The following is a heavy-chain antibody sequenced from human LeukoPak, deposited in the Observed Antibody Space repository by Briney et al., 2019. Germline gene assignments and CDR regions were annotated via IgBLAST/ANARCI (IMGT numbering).Heavy chain of an antibody. D-gene: IGHD3-9*01. Sequence: PGGSLRLSCAASGFTFSSYAMHWVRQAPGKGLEWVAVISYDGSNKYYADSVKGQFTISRDNSKNTLYLQMNSLRAEDTAVYYCARDRMYYDILTGYYSVGMDVWGQGTTVTVSS. J-gene: IGHJ6*02. CDR1: GFTFSSYA. V-gene: IGHV3-30*04. CDR2: ISYDGSNK. CDR3: ARDRMYYDILTGYYSVGMDV.